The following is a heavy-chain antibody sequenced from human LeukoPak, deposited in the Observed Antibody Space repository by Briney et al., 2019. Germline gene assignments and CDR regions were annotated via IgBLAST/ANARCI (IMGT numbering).Heavy chain of an antibody. CDR3: ARGGVYSSRGIDY. Sequence: GGSLRLSCAASGFTFSTSAMSWVRQAPGKWLEWVSGISGRSGSTYYADSVKGRFTISRDNAKNSLYLQMNSLRAEDTAVYYCARGGVYSSRGIDYWGQGTLVTVSS. D-gene: IGHD6-13*01. V-gene: IGHV3-23*01. CDR1: GFTFSTSA. CDR2: ISGRSGST. J-gene: IGHJ4*02.